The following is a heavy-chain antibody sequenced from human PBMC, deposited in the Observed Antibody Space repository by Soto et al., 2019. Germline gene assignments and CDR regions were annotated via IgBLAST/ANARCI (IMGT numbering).Heavy chain of an antibody. Sequence: QVQLVESWGGVVQPGRSLRLSCAVSGFTVSTYGMHWVRQAPGKGLEWVAVISRDGGTKDYADSVKGRFTISRDNSRNTLFLEMNSLRGDDMAVYYCTGEVASGYWGQGTLVTVSS. CDR2: ISRDGGTK. CDR3: TGEVASGY. D-gene: IGHD2-8*02. CDR1: GFTVSTYG. V-gene: IGHV3-30*03. J-gene: IGHJ4*02.